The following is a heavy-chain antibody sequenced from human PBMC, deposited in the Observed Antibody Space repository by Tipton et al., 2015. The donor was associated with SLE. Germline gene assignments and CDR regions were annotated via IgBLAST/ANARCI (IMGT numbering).Heavy chain of an antibody. CDR2: ISGSGGST. J-gene: IGHJ6*02. D-gene: IGHD3-10*01. CDR1: GFTFSSYA. V-gene: IGHV3-23*01. CDR3: AKDKGAGGYYYYGMDV. Sequence: SLRLSCAASGFTFSSYAMSWVRQAPGKGLEWVSAISGSGGSTYYADSVKGRFTISRDNSKNTLYLQMNSLRAEDTAVYYCAKDKGAGGYYYYGMDVWGQGTTATVSS.